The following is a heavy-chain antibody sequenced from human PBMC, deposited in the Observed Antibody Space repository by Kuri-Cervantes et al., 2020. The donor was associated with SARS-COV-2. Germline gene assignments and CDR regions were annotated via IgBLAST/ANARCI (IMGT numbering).Heavy chain of an antibody. CDR3: ASLRGYDFWSGY. V-gene: IGHV3-9*01. D-gene: IGHD3-3*01. CDR1: GFTFDDYA. CDR2: ISWNSGSI. Sequence: GGSLRLSCAASGFTFDDYAMHWVRQAPGKGLEWVSGISWNSGSIGYADSVKGRFTISRDNAKNSLYLQMNSLRAEDTAVYYCASLRGYDFWSGYWGQGTLVTVSS. J-gene: IGHJ4*02.